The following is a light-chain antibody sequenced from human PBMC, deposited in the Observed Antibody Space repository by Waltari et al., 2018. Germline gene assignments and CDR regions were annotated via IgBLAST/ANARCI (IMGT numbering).Light chain of an antibody. CDR2: SNN. Sequence: QSVLTQPPSTSGTPGQRVTISCSGSSSNIRTNPVNWYQHPPGTAPKLLIYSNNQRPAGVPGRFSGSKSGTSASLAISGLQSEDEADYYCAAWDDTLNGYVFGTGTKVTVL. V-gene: IGLV1-44*01. CDR1: SSNIRTNP. CDR3: AAWDDTLNGYV. J-gene: IGLJ1*01.